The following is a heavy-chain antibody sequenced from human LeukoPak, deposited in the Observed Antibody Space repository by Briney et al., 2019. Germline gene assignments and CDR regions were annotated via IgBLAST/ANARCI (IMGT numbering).Heavy chain of an antibody. CDR2: IYSGGST. Sequence: PGGSLRLSCAASGFAFSTYGVYWVRQAPGKGLEWVSVIYSGGSTYYADSVKGRFTISRDNSKNTLYLQMNSLRAEDTAVYYCARALYGSGSYYNIPDAFDIWGQGTMVTVSS. CDR1: GFAFSTYG. J-gene: IGHJ3*02. V-gene: IGHV3-53*01. D-gene: IGHD3-10*01. CDR3: ARALYGSGSYYNIPDAFDI.